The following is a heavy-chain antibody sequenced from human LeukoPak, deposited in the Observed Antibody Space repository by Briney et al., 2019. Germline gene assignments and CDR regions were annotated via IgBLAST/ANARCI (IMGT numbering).Heavy chain of an antibody. V-gene: IGHV4-34*01. Sequence: SETLSLTCSVYGGSFSGYYWSWIRQPPGKGLEWIGEINHSGSTNYDAPLNRRVTISVDTSKNQFSLKMSSVTAADTAVYYCARTDAPAAMGFFDYWGQGTLVTVSS. CDR2: INHSGST. CDR3: ARTDAPAAMGFFDY. J-gene: IGHJ4*02. D-gene: IGHD2-2*01. CDR1: GGSFSGYY.